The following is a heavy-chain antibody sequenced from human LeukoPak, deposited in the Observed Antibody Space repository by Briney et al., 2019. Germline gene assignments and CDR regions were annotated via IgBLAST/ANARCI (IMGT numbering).Heavy chain of an antibody. CDR1: GFTFSDYY. CDR3: ARGQSTSSMIVVVPIDY. CDR2: ISSSGSTI. V-gene: IGHV3-11*01. J-gene: IGHJ4*02. D-gene: IGHD3-22*01. Sequence: PGGSLRLSCAASGFTFSDYYMSWIRQAPGKGLEWVSYISSSGSTIYYADSVKGRFTISRDNAKNSLYLQMNSLRAEDTAVYYCARGQSTSSMIVVVPIDYWGQGTLVTVSS.